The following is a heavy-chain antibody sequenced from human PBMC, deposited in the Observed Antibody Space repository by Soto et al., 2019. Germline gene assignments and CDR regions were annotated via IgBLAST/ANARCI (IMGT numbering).Heavy chain of an antibody. Sequence: HLVESGGGLFQAGGSTRLSCLVSGFTVSTYDMAWVRQAPGKGLEWASVIQSGGATYYPDSAQGRLTISRDNSKNTVYLQMSSLRMEDTGVYSCVRVLYDSGVVDFWGQGSLITVS. D-gene: IGHD5-12*01. V-gene: IGHV3-53*01. J-gene: IGHJ4*02. CDR1: GFTVSTYD. CDR2: IQSGGAT. CDR3: VRVLYDSGVVDF.